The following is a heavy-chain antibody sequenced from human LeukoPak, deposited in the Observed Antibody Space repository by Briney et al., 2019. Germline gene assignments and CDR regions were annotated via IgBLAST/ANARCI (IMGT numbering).Heavy chain of an antibody. D-gene: IGHD4-11*01. Sequence: PGGSLRLSGAASGFIFSGSAMHWVRQASGKGLEWVGRIRSKANSYATAYAASVKGRFTISRDDSKNTAYLQMNSLKTEDTAVYYCTSRSYRGVDYFDYWGQGTLVTVSS. CDR2: IRSKANSYAT. CDR1: GFIFSGSA. CDR3: TSRSYRGVDYFDY. J-gene: IGHJ4*02. V-gene: IGHV3-73*01.